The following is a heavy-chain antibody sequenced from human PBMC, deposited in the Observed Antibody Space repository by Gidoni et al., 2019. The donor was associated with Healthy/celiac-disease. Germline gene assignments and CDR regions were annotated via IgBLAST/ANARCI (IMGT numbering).Heavy chain of an antibody. V-gene: IGHV3-23*01. CDR2: MTGSGDST. D-gene: IGHD3-10*01. Sequence: EVQLLESGGGLVQPGGSLRLSCAASGFTFSSYAMNWARQAPGKGLEWVSTMTGSGDSTFYAGSVKGRFTISRDNSENTLSLQMNSLRAEDTAVYFCARGRGSHSSDCDYWGQGTLVTVSS. CDR1: GFTFSSYA. J-gene: IGHJ4*02. CDR3: ARGRGSHSSDCDY.